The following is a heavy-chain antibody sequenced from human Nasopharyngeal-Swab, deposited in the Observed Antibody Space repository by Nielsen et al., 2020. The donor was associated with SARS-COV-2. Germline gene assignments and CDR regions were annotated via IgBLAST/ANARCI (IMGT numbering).Heavy chain of an antibody. D-gene: IGHD1-26*01. CDR1: GYTFTGYY. J-gene: IGHJ4*02. V-gene: IGHV1-2*02. Sequence: ASVQVSCKASGYTFTGYYMHWVRQAPGQGLEWMGWINPNSGGTNYAQKFQGRVTMTRDTSISTAYMELSRLRSDDTAVYYCATTPAYSGSYEAGPATNGEFDYWGQGTLVTVSS. CDR2: INPNSGGT. CDR3: ATTPAYSGSYEAGPATNGEFDY.